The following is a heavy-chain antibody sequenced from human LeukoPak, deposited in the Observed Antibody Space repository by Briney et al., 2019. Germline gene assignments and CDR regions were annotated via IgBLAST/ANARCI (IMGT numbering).Heavy chain of an antibody. CDR2: IYYSGST. Sequence: SETLSLTCTVSGGSISSYYWSWIRQPPGKGLEWIGYIYYSGSTNYNPSLKSRVTVSVATSKNQFSLNLTSVTAADTAVYYCARAMSIAARLQTIFDYWGQGTLVTVSS. D-gene: IGHD6-6*01. CDR3: ARAMSIAARLQTIFDY. V-gene: IGHV4-59*08. CDR1: GGSISSYY. J-gene: IGHJ4*02.